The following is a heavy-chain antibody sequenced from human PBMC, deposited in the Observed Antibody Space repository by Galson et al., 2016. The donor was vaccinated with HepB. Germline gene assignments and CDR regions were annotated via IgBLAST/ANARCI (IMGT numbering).Heavy chain of an antibody. D-gene: IGHD2-8*01. CDR2: IWYDGNNK. CDR3: ARGGLMDYYYHGMDV. J-gene: IGHJ6*02. V-gene: IGHV3-33*01. CDR1: GFSFSSYG. Sequence: SLRLSCAASGFSFSSYGMHWVRQAPGKGLEWVVVIWYDGNNKYYGDSVKGRSTISRDNSKNTLYLQMNSLRVDDTAVYYCARGGLMDYYYHGMDVWGQETTVIVSS.